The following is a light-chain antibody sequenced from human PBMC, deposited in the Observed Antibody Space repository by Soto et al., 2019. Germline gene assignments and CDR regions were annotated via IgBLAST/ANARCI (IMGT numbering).Light chain of an antibody. Sequence: QSVLTQPPSASGTPGQRVTISCSGSSSNIGNNPVNWYQQLPGTAPKLLIYTSNQRPSGVPDQFSGSKSGTSASLAISGLQSEDEADYYCAAWDDSLNGYVLGTGTKVTV. CDR2: TSN. CDR3: AAWDDSLNGYV. V-gene: IGLV1-44*01. J-gene: IGLJ1*01. CDR1: SSNIGNNP.